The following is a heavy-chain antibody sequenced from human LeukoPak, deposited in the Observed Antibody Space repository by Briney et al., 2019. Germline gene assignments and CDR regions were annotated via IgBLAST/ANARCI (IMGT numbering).Heavy chain of an antibody. Sequence: PSETLSLTCTVSGGSISSSSYYWGWIRQPPGKGLEWIGSIYYSGSTYYNPSLKSRVTISVDTSKNQFSLKLRSVTAADTAVYYCATVDTAMVSIDYWGQGTLVTVSS. D-gene: IGHD5-18*01. CDR1: GGSISSSSYY. CDR3: ATVDTAMVSIDY. CDR2: IYYSGST. J-gene: IGHJ4*02. V-gene: IGHV4-39*01.